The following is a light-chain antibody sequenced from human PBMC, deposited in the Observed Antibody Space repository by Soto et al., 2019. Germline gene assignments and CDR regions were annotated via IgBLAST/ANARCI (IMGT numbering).Light chain of an antibody. CDR1: SSDIGSNNY. CDR3: SSYPTTPRL. J-gene: IGLJ3*02. V-gene: IGLV2-14*01. Sequence: QSALTQPASVSGSPGQSITISCTGTSSDIGSNNYVSWFQQRPGKAPTLIIYEVSNRPSGVSNHFSGSKSGNTASLTISGLLPEDEAEYYCSSYPTTPRLFVVGTKLTVL. CDR2: EVS.